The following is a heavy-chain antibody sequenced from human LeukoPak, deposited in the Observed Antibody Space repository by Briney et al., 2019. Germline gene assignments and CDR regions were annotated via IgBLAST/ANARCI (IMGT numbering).Heavy chain of an antibody. D-gene: IGHD6-19*01. CDR2: INTDGTVT. CDR1: GCTVSKYL. J-gene: IGHJ4*02. V-gene: IGHV3-74*01. CDR3: ATKQWLAPPPDS. Sequence: PGGALRLSCVPSGCTVSKYLMLWVRQAPGKGVESVSRINTDGTVTTYADSVKGRFTVSRDNADNTMFLQMNSVRDEDTGVYYCATKQWLAPPPDSWGQGTPVTVSS.